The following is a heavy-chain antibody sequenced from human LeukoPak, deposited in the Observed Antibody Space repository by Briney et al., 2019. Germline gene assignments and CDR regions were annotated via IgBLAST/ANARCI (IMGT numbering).Heavy chain of an antibody. Sequence: SQTLSLTCTVSGGSISSGDYYWSWIRQHPGKGLEWIGYIYYSGSTYYNPSLKSRVTISVDTSKNQFSLKLSSGSAADTAVYYCARDLLTGYYTWGRETRDSVSS. CDR3: ARDLLTGYYT. D-gene: IGHD3-9*01. CDR1: GGSISSGDYY. J-gene: IGHJ5*02. CDR2: IYYSGST. V-gene: IGHV4-31*03.